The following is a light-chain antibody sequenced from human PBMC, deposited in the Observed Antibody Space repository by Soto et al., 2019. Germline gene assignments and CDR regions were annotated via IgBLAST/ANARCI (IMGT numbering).Light chain of an antibody. CDR3: HQYNSWPPGT. CDR2: AAS. Sequence: AIRMTQSPSSFSASTGDRVTITCRASQGISSYLAWYQQKPGKAPKLLIYAASTLQSGVPSRFSGSGSGTDFTLTISSLQSEDFALYYCHQYNSWPPGTFGQGTKVDIK. J-gene: IGKJ2*01. CDR1: QGISSY. V-gene: IGKV1-8*01.